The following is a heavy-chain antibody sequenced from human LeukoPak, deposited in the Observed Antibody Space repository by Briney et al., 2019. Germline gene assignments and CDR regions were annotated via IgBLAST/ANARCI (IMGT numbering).Heavy chain of an antibody. V-gene: IGHV1-8*01. CDR1: GYTFTSYD. J-gene: IGHJ5*02. D-gene: IGHD3-9*01. CDR3: ARATTYYDILTGYSNWFDP. Sequence: ASVKVSCKASGYTFTSYDINWVRQATGQGLEWMGWMNPNSGNTGYAQKFQGRVTMTRNTSISTAYMELSSLRSEDTAVYYCARATTYYDILTGYSNWFDPWGQGTLVTVSS. CDR2: MNPNSGNT.